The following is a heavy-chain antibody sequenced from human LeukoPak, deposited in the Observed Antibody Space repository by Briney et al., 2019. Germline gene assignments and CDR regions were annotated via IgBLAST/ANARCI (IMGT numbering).Heavy chain of an antibody. D-gene: IGHD5-18*01. CDR1: GYSFTSYW. CDR2: TYPGDSDT. CDR3: ARQGRSRRGYSYGPTPYYYGMDV. Sequence: GESLKISCKGSGYSFTSYWIGWVRQMPGKGLEWMGITYPGDSDTRYSPSFQGQVTISADKSISTAYLQWSSLKASDTAMYYCARQGRSRRGYSYGPTPYYYGMDVWGQGTTVTVSS. V-gene: IGHV5-51*01. J-gene: IGHJ6*02.